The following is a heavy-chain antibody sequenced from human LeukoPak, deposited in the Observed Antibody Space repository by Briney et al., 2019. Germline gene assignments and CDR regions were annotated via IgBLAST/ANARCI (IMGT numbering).Heavy chain of an antibody. CDR3: AKSWDFDWLLSY. V-gene: IGHV3-23*01. CDR1: GFTFSNYA. D-gene: IGHD3-9*01. J-gene: IGHJ4*02. CDR2: ISGSGTSA. Sequence: GGSLRLSCAASGFTFSNYAMNWVRQAPGKGLEWVSGISGSGTSAYYADSVKGRFTISRDNSKNTLHLQMDSLRAEDTAVYYCAKSWDFDWLLSYWGQGTLVTVSS.